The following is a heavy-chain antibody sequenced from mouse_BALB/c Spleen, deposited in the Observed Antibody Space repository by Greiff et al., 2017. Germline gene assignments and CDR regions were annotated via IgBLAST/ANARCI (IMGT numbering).Heavy chain of an antibody. CDR3: ARDGYDYAMDD. Sequence: EVQVVESGGGLVQPGGSLRLSCATSGFTFTDYYMSWVRQPPGKALEWLGFIRNKANGYTTEYSASVKGRFTISRDNSQSILYLQMNTLRAEDSAIYYCARDGYDYAMDDWGQGTSVTVSS. CDR1: GFTFTDYY. CDR2: IRNKANGYTT. D-gene: IGHD2-2*01. V-gene: IGHV7-3*02. J-gene: IGHJ4*01.